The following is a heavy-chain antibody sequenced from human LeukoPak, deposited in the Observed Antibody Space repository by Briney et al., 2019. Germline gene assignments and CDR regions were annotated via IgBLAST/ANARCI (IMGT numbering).Heavy chain of an antibody. D-gene: IGHD6-19*01. Sequence: GGSLRLSRAASGFTFSSYAMSWVRQAPGKGLEWVSAISGSGGSTYYADSVKGRFTISRDNSKNTLYLQMNSLRAEDAAVYYCAKGAYSSGWHYWYFDLWGRGTLVTVSS. J-gene: IGHJ2*01. CDR2: ISGSGGST. CDR1: GFTFSSYA. CDR3: AKGAYSSGWHYWYFDL. V-gene: IGHV3-23*01.